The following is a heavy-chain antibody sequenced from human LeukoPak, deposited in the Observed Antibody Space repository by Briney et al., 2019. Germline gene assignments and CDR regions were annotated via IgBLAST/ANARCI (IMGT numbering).Heavy chain of an antibody. CDR3: GREVPGAMNAVDV. Sequence: GGSLRLSCAASGFTFTSYWMSWVRQAPGKGLEWVANIKEDGSQKYYVDSVKGRFTISRDNAENSLYLQLNSLRAEDSAVYYCGREVPGAMNAVDVWGQGTMVTVSS. CDR2: IKEDGSQK. D-gene: IGHD2-2*01. V-gene: IGHV3-7*01. CDR1: GFTFTSYW. J-gene: IGHJ3*01.